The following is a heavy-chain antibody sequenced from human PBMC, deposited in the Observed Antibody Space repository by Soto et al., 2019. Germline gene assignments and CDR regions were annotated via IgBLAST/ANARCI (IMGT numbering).Heavy chain of an antibody. CDR2: IIPIFGTA. CDR1: GGTFSSYA. V-gene: IGHV1-69*13. D-gene: IGHD3-22*01. Sequence: GASVKVSCKASGGTFSSYAISWVRQAPGQGLEWMGGIIPIFGTANYAQKFQGRVTITADESTSTAYMELSSLRSEDTAVYYCARQNSSGYYNFDYWGQGTLVTVSS. J-gene: IGHJ4*02. CDR3: ARQNSSGYYNFDY.